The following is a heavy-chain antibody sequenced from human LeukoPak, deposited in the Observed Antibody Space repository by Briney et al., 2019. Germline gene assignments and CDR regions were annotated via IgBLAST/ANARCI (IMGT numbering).Heavy chain of an antibody. CDR2: INPNSGGT. CDR1: GYTFTGYY. D-gene: IGHD6-6*01. V-gene: IGHV1-2*02. J-gene: IGHJ6*03. CDR3: AREGLRSIAARRGTRDYMDV. Sequence: GPVKVSCKASGYTFTGYYMHWVRQAPGQGLEWMGWINPNSGGTNYAQKFQGRVTMTTDTSTSAVYMELRSLRSDDTAVYYCAREGLRSIAARRGTRDYMDVWGKGTTVTVSS.